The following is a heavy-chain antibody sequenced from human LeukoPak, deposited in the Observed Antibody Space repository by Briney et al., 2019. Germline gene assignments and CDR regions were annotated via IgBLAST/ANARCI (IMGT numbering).Heavy chain of an antibody. CDR2: IYSGGST. J-gene: IGHJ4*02. Sequence: GGSLRLSCAASGFTVSSNYMSWVRQAPGKGLEWVAVIYSGGSTYYADSVKGRFTISRDNSKNTLYLQMNSLRAEDTAVLYCARNHYGSGSIAYFDYWGQGTLVTVSS. CDR3: ARNHYGSGSIAYFDY. D-gene: IGHD3-10*01. CDR1: GFTVSSNY. V-gene: IGHV3-53*01.